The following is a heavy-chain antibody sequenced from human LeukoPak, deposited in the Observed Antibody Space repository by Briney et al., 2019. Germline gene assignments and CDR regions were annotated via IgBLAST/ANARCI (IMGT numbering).Heavy chain of an antibody. CDR1: GFTFSSYE. Sequence: PGGSLRLSCAASGFTFSSYEMNWVRQAPGKGLEWVSYISSSGSTIYYADSVKGRFTISRDNAKNSLILQMDSLRAEDTAAYYCARGPFPYYYDSSGYRKRAFDIWGQGTMVTVSS. V-gene: IGHV3-48*03. CDR3: ARGPFPYYYDSSGYRKRAFDI. J-gene: IGHJ3*02. CDR2: ISSSGSTI. D-gene: IGHD3-22*01.